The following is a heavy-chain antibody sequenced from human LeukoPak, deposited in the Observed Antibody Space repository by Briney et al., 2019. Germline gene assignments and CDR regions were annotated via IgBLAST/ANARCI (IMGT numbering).Heavy chain of an antibody. CDR3: ARETGYSSCWYLDGAFDI. CDR1: GGSISSYY. J-gene: IGHJ3*02. V-gene: IGHV4-59*01. CDR2: IYYSGST. Sequence: SETLSLTCTVSGGSISSYYWSWIRQPPGKGLEWIGYIYYSGSTNYNPSLKSRVTISVDTSKNQFSLKLSSVTAADTAVYYCARETGYSSCWYLDGAFDIWGQGTMVTVSS. D-gene: IGHD6-13*01.